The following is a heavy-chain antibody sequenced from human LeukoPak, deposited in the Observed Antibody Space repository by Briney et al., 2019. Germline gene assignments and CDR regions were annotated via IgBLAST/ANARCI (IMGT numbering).Heavy chain of an antibody. Sequence: PGRSLRLSCAASGLTFSSYGMHWVRQAPGKGLEWVAVIWYDGSNKYYADSVKGRFTISRDNSKNTLYLQMNSLRAEDTAVYYCARDNVNGGRAFDIWGQGTMVTVSS. D-gene: IGHD4-23*01. V-gene: IGHV3-33*01. J-gene: IGHJ3*02. CDR2: IWYDGSNK. CDR1: GLTFSSYG. CDR3: ARDNVNGGRAFDI.